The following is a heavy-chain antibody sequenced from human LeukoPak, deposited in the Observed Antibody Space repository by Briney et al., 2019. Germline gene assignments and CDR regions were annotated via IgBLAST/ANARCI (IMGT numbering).Heavy chain of an antibody. J-gene: IGHJ6*03. CDR3: ARRSSSRQLLRYYYYYMDV. CDR2: IYYSGST. Sequence: KTSETLSLTCTVSGGSISSSSYYWGWIRQPPGKGLEWIGSIYYSGSTYYNPSPKSRVTISVDTSKNQFSLKLSSVTAADTAVYYCARRSSSRQLLRYYYYYMDVWGKGTTVTVSS. D-gene: IGHD2-15*01. V-gene: IGHV4-39*01. CDR1: GGSISSSSYY.